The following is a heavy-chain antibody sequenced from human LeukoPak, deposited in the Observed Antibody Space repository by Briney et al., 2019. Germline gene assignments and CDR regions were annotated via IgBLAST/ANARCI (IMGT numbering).Heavy chain of an antibody. Sequence: IGYIYHSGSTYYNPSLKSRVTISVDRSKNQFSLKLSSVTAADTAVYYCASPCIAAARSCDYWGQGTLVTVSS. CDR3: ASPCIAAARSCDY. J-gene: IGHJ4*02. V-gene: IGHV4-30-2*01. D-gene: IGHD6-13*01. CDR2: IYHSGST.